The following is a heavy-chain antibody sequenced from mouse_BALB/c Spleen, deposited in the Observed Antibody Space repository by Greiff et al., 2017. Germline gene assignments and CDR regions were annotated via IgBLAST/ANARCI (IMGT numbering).Heavy chain of an antibody. CDR1: GYPFTGYY. CDR3: ARVVWYGKYFYALDY. V-gene: IGHV1S135*01. D-gene: IGHD2-10*02. CDR2: LDHYYGGT. Sequence: VQLHQSGPELGKPCAAAKISRKAPGYPFTGYYMNRVTQSHGKSPEWLGNLDHYYGGTSYTQKFKGKVTLTVDKDSRTAYMQLKRLTSEDAEVYFCARVVWYGKYFYALDYWGQGTSVTVSA. J-gene: IGHJ4*01.